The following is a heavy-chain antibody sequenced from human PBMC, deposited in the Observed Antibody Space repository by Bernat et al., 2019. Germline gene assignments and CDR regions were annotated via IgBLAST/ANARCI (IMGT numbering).Heavy chain of an antibody. D-gene: IGHD1-26*01. Sequence: QVQLVQSGAEVKKPGASVKVSCKVSGYTLTELSMHWVRQAPGKGLEWMGGFDPEDGETIYAQKFQGRVTRTEDTSTDTAYMELSSLRSEDTAVYYCASPRGSYDAFDIWGQGTMVTVSS. CDR2: FDPEDGET. J-gene: IGHJ3*02. V-gene: IGHV1-24*01. CDR3: ASPRGSYDAFDI. CDR1: GYTLTELS.